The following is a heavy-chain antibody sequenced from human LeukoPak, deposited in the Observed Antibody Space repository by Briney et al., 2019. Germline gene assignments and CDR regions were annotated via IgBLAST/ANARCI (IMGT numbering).Heavy chain of an antibody. CDR2: ISASGSTI. V-gene: IGHV3-48*01. J-gene: IGHJ4*02. Sequence: GGSLRLSCAASGFTFSSYGMNWVRQAPGKGLEWVSYISASGSTIYNADSVKGRFTISRDNAKNSLYLQMNSLRAEDTAVYYCARDPEDYFDFWGQGTLVTVSS. CDR3: ARDPEDYFDF. CDR1: GFTFSSYG.